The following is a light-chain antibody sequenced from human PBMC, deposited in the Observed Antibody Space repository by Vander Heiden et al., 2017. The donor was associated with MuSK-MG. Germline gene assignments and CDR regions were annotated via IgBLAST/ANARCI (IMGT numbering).Light chain of an antibody. CDR3: QQDDNYLT. V-gene: IGKV3-15*01. CDR2: DAS. CDR1: QSVRGN. J-gene: IGKJ3*01. Sequence: EIVMTQSPATLSVSPGERATLSCRASQSVRGNLAWYQQKPGQAPRLLIHDASTRATGIPDRFSGSGSGTEFTLTISSLQSEDFAVYYCQQDDNYLTFGPGTKVDIK.